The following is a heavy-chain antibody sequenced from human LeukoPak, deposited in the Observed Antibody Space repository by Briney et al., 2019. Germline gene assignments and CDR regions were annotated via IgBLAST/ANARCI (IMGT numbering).Heavy chain of an antibody. D-gene: IGHD2-2*01. Sequence: SETLSLTCTVSGGSISSYYWSWIRQPPGKGLEWIGYIYYSGSTNYNPSLKSRVTTSVDTSKNQLSLKLSSVTAADTAVYYCARVIGYCSSTSCFGYFDYWGQGTLVTVSS. J-gene: IGHJ4*02. V-gene: IGHV4-59*08. CDR3: ARVIGYCSSTSCFGYFDY. CDR1: GGSISSYY. CDR2: IYYSGST.